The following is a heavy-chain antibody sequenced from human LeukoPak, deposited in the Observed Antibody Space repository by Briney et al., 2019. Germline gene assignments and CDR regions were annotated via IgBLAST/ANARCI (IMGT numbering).Heavy chain of an antibody. J-gene: IGHJ4*02. CDR2: ISSSSSYI. D-gene: IGHD3-10*01. CDR1: GFTFSSYS. CDR3: ARAIYGKGALFDY. Sequence: GGSLRLSCAASGFTFSSYSMNWVRQAPGKGLEWVSSISSSSSYIYYADSVKGRFTISRDNAKNSLYLQMNSLRAEDTAVYYCARAIYGKGALFDYWGQGTLVTVSS. V-gene: IGHV3-21*01.